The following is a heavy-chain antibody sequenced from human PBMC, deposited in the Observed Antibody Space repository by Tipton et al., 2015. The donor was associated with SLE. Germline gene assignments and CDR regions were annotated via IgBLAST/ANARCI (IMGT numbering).Heavy chain of an antibody. V-gene: IGHV3-9*01. D-gene: IGHD3-10*01. CDR1: GFTFDDYV. CDR3: AKEPMVRGVIGYYYYYMDV. J-gene: IGHJ6*03. CDR2: ISWNSGSI. Sequence: SLRLSCAASGFTFDDYVMHWVRQAPGKGLEWVSGISWNSGSIGYADSVKGRFTISRDNAKNSLYLQMNSLRAEDTALYYCAKEPMVRGVIGYYYYYMDVWGKGTTVTVSS.